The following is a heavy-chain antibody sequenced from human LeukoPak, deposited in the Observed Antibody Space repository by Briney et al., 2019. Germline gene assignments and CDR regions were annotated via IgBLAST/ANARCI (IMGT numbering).Heavy chain of an antibody. Sequence: SETLSLTCTVSGGSISSYYWSWIRQPPGKRLEWIGYIYYSGSTNYNPSLKSRVTISVATSKNQFSLKLSSVTAADTAVYYCARPSGSSQVAPFDYWGQGTLVTVSS. CDR3: ARPSGSSQVAPFDY. CDR2: IYYSGST. CDR1: GGSISSYY. J-gene: IGHJ4*02. V-gene: IGHV4-59*01. D-gene: IGHD1-26*01.